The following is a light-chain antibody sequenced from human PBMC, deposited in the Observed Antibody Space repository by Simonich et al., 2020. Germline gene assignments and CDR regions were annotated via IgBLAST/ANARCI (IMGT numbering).Light chain of an antibody. CDR2: AAS. Sequence: AIRMTQSPSSLSASTGDRVTITCRAGQGISSYLAWYQQKPGKAPKLLIDAASTLQSGVPSRFSGSGSGTDFTLTISCLQSEDFATYYCQQYYSYPITFGQGTRLEIK. J-gene: IGKJ5*01. CDR3: QQYYSYPIT. CDR1: QGISSY. V-gene: IGKV1-8*01.